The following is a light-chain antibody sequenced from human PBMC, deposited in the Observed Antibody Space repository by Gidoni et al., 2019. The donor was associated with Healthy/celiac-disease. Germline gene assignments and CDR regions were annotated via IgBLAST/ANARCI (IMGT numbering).Light chain of an antibody. Sequence: DIQMTQSPSTLSASVGDRVTITCRASQRISSWLAWYQQKPGKAPKLLIYKASSLESGVPSRFSGSGSGTEFTLTISSLQPDDFATYYCQQYNSGPWTFGQGTKVEIK. V-gene: IGKV1-5*03. CDR2: KAS. CDR3: QQYNSGPWT. J-gene: IGKJ1*01. CDR1: QRISSW.